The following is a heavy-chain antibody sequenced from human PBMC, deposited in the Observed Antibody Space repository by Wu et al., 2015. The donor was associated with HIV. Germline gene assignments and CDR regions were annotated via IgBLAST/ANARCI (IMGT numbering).Heavy chain of an antibody. D-gene: IGHD3-10*01. CDR2: IKPNSGDT. Sequence: QVQLVQSGAELKKPGASLKVSCTASGYTFTDYSIHWVRQAPGQGLEWMGWIKPNSGDTDFAPKFQGRVTMTRDTSISTAYMELSRLRSDDTAVYYCARASMVRGVTNWFDPWGQGTLVTVSS. V-gene: IGHV1-2*02. CDR1: GYTFTDYS. CDR3: ARASMVRGVTNWFDP. J-gene: IGHJ5*02.